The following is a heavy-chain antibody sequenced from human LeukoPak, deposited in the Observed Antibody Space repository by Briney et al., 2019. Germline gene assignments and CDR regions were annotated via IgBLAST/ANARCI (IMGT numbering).Heavy chain of an antibody. D-gene: IGHD2-8*02. CDR1: GFTFSSYG. J-gene: IGHJ4*02. V-gene: IGHV3-23*01. CDR2: ISGSGGST. Sequence: HPGRSLRLSCAASGFTFSSYGMHWVRQAPGKGLEWVSAISGSGGSTYYVDSVKGRFTISRDNSKNTLYLQMNSLRAEDTAVYYCAKDVVVVYADSFDYWGQGTLVTVSS. CDR3: AKDVVVVYADSFDY.